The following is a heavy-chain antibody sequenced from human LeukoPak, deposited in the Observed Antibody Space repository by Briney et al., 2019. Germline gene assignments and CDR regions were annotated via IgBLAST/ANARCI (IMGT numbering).Heavy chain of an antibody. CDR2: ITASGTAM. CDR1: GFTFSSYS. J-gene: IGHJ4*02. Sequence: GGSLRLSCAASGFTFSSYSMNWVRQAPGKGLEWVSHITASGTAMFYADSVKGRFTVSRDNAKNSLYLQMNSLRDEDTAVYYCASSGSYRFDYWGQGTLVTVSS. CDR3: ASSGSYRFDY. D-gene: IGHD1-26*01. V-gene: IGHV3-48*02.